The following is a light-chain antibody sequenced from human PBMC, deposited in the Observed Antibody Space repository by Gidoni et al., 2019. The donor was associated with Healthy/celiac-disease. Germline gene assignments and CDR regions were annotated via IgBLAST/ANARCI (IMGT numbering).Light chain of an antibody. CDR1: QDSSNY. CDR2: DAS. Sequence: DIQMTQSPSSLSASVVDRVTITCQASQDSSNYLDWYQQNPGKAPKLLIYDASNLETGVPARFSGSGSGTDFTFTISRLQPEDIATYYCQQYDNLPRTFGQGTKVEIK. V-gene: IGKV1-33*01. CDR3: QQYDNLPRT. J-gene: IGKJ1*01.